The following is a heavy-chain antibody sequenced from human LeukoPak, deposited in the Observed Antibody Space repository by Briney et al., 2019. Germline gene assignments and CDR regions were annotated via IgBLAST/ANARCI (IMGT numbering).Heavy chain of an antibody. CDR1: GGSISSGGYS. Sequence: SQTLSLTCAVSGGSISSGGYSWSWIRQPPGKGLEWIGYIYHSGSTYYNPSLKSRVTILVDRSKNQFSLKLSSVTAADTAVYYCARTSIAARRANAFDIWGQGTMVTVSS. V-gene: IGHV4-30-2*01. D-gene: IGHD6-6*01. J-gene: IGHJ3*02. CDR3: ARTSIAARRANAFDI. CDR2: IYHSGST.